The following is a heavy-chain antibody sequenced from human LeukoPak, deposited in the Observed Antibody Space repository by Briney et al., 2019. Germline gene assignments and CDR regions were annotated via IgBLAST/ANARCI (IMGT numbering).Heavy chain of an antibody. J-gene: IGHJ4*02. CDR2: INPGSGGT. CDR3: ARLDLRYYYFDY. CDR1: GYTFIGYY. V-gene: IGHV1-2*02. Sequence: GASVKVSCKASGYTFIGYYIHWVRQAPGQGLEWMGWINPGSGGTNYAQKFQGRVTMTRDTSISTAYMELSRLRSDDTAVYYSARLDLRYYYFDYWGQGTLVTVSS. D-gene: IGHD3-9*01.